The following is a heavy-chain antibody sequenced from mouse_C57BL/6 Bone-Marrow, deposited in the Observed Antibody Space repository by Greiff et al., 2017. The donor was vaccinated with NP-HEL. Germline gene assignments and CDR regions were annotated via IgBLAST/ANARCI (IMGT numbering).Heavy chain of an antibody. V-gene: IGHV1-72*01. D-gene: IGHD1-1*01. CDR2: IDPNSGGT. Sequence: QVQLQQPGAELVKPGASVKLSCKASGYTFTSYWMHWVKQRPGRGLEWIGRIDPNSGGTKYHEKFKSKATLTVDKPSSTAYMQLSSLTSEDSAVYYCARYPNGDYYGSSYDAMDYWGQGTSVTVSS. CDR1: GYTFTSYW. CDR3: ARYPNGDYYGSSYDAMDY. J-gene: IGHJ4*01.